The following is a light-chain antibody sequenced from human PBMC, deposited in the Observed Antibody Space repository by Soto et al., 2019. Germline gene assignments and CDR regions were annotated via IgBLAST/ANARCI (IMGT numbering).Light chain of an antibody. V-gene: IGKV3-20*01. CDR1: QSISSSF. Sequence: EIVLTQSPGTLSLSPGEGATLSCRAIQSISSSFLAWYQQKPGQAPRLLISVASSRATGIPDRFRGSGSGTDFTLTISRLEPEDFAVYYCQQYGTSPRTFGQGTKVDIK. CDR2: VAS. CDR3: QQYGTSPRT. J-gene: IGKJ1*01.